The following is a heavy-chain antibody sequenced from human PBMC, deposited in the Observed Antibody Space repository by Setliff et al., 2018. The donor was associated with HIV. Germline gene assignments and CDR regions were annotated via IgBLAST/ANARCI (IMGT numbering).Heavy chain of an antibody. CDR3: ASPGPNYDGSAFDI. J-gene: IGHJ3*02. V-gene: IGHV1-69*05. CDR1: AGSFSIFA. Sequence: GASVKVSCKSSAGSFSIFAINWVRQAPGQGLEWMGGMMTIFSTTNYARKFQGRVTITTDESTGTAYMELSNLRSEDTAVYYCASPGPNYDGSAFDIWGQGTMVTVSS. D-gene: IGHD3-10*01. CDR2: MMTIFSTT.